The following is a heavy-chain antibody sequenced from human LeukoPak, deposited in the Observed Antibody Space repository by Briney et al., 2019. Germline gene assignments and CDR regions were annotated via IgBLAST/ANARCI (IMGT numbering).Heavy chain of an antibody. J-gene: IGHJ4*02. CDR2: ISGNGRST. V-gene: IGHV3-23*01. CDR1: GFTFSSYA. Sequence: GGSLRLSCAASGFTFSSYAMSWVRQAPGKGLEWVSSISGNGRSTFYADSVEGRCTISRDDSKNPLYLQMTSSRDNSKNTLYLQMNSLRAEDTAVYYCAKDSAGYSYGFDSWGQGTLVTVSS. CDR3: QMNSLRAEDTAVYYCAKDSAGYSYGFDS. D-gene: IGHD5-18*01.